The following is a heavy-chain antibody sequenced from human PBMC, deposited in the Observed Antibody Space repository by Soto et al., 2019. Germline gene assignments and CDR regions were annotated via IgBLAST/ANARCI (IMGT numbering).Heavy chain of an antibody. D-gene: IGHD6-19*01. CDR1: GFVSTNHN. Sequence: QAHLVQSGTEVKMPGDSVQVSCKASGFVSTNHNFHWVRQAPGQSLEWMGRINAGNGNTQYSQNFQVRVTFNSDTSTSTAFMELTNLRFEDMSMYSCASDYGSNWRLWGQGTLVSVSS. J-gene: IGHJ4*02. CDR3: ASDYGSNWRL. CDR2: INAGNGNT. V-gene: IGHV1-3*01.